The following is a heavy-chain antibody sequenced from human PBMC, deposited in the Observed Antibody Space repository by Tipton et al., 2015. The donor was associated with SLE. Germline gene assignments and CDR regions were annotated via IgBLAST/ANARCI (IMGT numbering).Heavy chain of an antibody. V-gene: IGHV4-39*07. J-gene: IGHJ4*02. D-gene: IGHD3-22*01. CDR3: ARDEYRYDATGYHLLGHFDF. Sequence: SSYWMHWVRQVPGKGLEWVGTVYYTGNTFYNPSLKSRVTILVDTSKNQFSLKLSSVTAADTAVYYCARDEYRYDATGYHLLGHFDFWGQGTLVTVSS. CDR1: SSYW. CDR2: VYYTGNT.